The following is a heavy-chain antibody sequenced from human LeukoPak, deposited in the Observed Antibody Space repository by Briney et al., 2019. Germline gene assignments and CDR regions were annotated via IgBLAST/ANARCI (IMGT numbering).Heavy chain of an antibody. CDR1: GCTFTSYG. Sequence: ASVKVSCKASGCTFTSYGISWVRQAPGQGLEWMGWISAYNGNTNSAQKVQGRVTLTTDTSTSTAYMELRSLRSDDTAVYYCARQVDTSMALPDYWGQGTLVTVSS. CDR3: ARQVDTSMALPDY. CDR2: ISAYNGNT. D-gene: IGHD5-18*01. V-gene: IGHV1-18*01. J-gene: IGHJ4*02.